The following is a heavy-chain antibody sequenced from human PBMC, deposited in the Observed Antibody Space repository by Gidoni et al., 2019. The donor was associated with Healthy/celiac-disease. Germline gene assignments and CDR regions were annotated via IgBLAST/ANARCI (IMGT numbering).Heavy chain of an antibody. CDR3: ARGIDYDFWSGYSYDYYGMDV. CDR2: IYYSGST. J-gene: IGHJ6*02. V-gene: IGHV4-59*01. CDR1: GGSISSYY. D-gene: IGHD3-3*01. Sequence: QVQLQESGPGLVKPSETLSLTCTVSGGSISSYYWSWIRQPPGKGLEWIGYIYYSGSTNYNPSLKSRVTISVDTSKNQFSLKLSSVTAADTAVYYCARGIDYDFWSGYSYDYYGMDVWGQGTTVTVSS.